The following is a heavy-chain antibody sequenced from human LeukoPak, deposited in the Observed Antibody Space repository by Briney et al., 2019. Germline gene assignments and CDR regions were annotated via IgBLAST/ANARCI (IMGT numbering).Heavy chain of an antibody. CDR2: INPSGGST. CDR3: ARALPDSPDYYYYYMDV. D-gene: IGHD2-21*01. CDR1: GFTFSSYA. Sequence: GGSLRLSCAASGFTFSSYAMHWVRQAPGQGLEWMGIINPSGGSTSYAQKFQGRVTMTRDTSTSTVYMELSSLRSEDTAVYYCARALPDSPDYYYYYMDVWGKGTTVTVSS. V-gene: IGHV1-46*01. J-gene: IGHJ6*03.